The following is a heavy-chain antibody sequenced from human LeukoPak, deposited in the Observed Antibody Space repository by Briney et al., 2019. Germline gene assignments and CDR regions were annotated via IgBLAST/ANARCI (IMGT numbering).Heavy chain of an antibody. CDR1: GFTFSSYS. Sequence: PGGSLRLSCAASGFTFSSYSMNWVRQDPGKGLEWVSYISSSSTIYYADSVKGRFTISRDNAKNSLYLQMNSLRAEDTAVYYCARDDSGSYCDFWSGYTDAFDIWGQGTMVTVSS. CDR3: ARDDSGSYCDFWSGYTDAFDI. J-gene: IGHJ3*02. V-gene: IGHV3-48*01. D-gene: IGHD3-3*01. CDR2: ISSSSTI.